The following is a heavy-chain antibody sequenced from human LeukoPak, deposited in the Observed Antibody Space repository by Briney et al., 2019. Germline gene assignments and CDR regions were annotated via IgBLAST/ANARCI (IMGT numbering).Heavy chain of an antibody. D-gene: IGHD3-10*01. V-gene: IGHV3-48*04. J-gene: IGHJ3*02. Sequence: GGSLRLSCAASGFTFSTYTMNWVRQAPGKGLEWVSYITTSSSTIYYADSVRGRFTISRDNAKNSLYLQMNSLRAEDTAVYYCAKFGWGSHGFDIWGQGTMVTVSS. CDR1: GFTFSTYT. CDR3: AKFGWGSHGFDI. CDR2: ITTSSSTI.